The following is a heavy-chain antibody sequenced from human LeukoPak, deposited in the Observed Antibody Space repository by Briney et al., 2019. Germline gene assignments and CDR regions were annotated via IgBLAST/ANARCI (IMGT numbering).Heavy chain of an antibody. CDR1: GGSFSGYY. J-gene: IGHJ5*02. D-gene: IGHD3-9*01. CDR2: INHSGST. V-gene: IGHV4-34*01. CDR3: ARSKDYDILTGSPVGWFDP. Sequence: SETLSLTCAVYGGSFSGYYWSWIRQPPGKGLEWIGEINHSGSTNYNPSLKSRVPISVDTSKNQFSLKLSSVTAADTAVYYCARSKDYDILTGSPVGWFDPWGQGTLVTVSS.